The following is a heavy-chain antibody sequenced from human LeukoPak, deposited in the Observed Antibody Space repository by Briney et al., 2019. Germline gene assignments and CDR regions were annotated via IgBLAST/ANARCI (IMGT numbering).Heavy chain of an antibody. J-gene: IGHJ5*02. Sequence: PGGSLRLSCAASGFTFSSYAMSWVRQAPGKGLEWVSAISGSGGSTYYADSVKGRFTISRDNSKNTLYLQMNSLRAEDTAVYYCAKDTYYDFWSGCSWFDPWGQGTLVTVSS. D-gene: IGHD3-3*01. CDR3: AKDTYYDFWSGCSWFDP. CDR2: ISGSGGST. V-gene: IGHV3-23*01. CDR1: GFTFSSYA.